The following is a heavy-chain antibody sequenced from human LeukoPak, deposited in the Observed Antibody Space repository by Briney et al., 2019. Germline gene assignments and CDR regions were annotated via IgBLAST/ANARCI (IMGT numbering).Heavy chain of an antibody. D-gene: IGHD2-2*01. CDR3: ATFQIVVVPAAEDFDY. CDR1: GLTFSSYW. J-gene: IGHJ4*02. CDR2: INREGSST. Sequence: GGSLRLSCAVSGLTFSSYWMHWVRHAPGKGLVWVSRINREGSSTSYADSVKGRFTISRDNAKNTLYLQMDSLRAEDTAVYYCATFQIVVVPAAEDFDYWGQGTLVTVSS. V-gene: IGHV3-74*01.